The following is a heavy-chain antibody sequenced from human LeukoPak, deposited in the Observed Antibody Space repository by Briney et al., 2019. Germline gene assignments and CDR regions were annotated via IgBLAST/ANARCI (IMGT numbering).Heavy chain of an antibody. D-gene: IGHD1-26*01. J-gene: IGHJ6*03. CDR1: GYTFTSYD. V-gene: IGHV1-8*01. CDR2: MNPNSGNT. CDR3: ARVGGTEKWELHIYYYYYYMDV. Sequence: GASVKVSCKASGYTFTSYDINWVRQATGQGLEWMGWMNPNSGNTGYAQKFQGRVTMTRNTSISTAYMELSSLRSEDTAVYYCARVGGTEKWELHIYYYYYYMDVWGKGTTVTISS.